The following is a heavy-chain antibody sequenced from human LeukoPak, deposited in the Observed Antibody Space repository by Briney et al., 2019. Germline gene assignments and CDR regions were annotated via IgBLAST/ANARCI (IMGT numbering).Heavy chain of an antibody. Sequence: ASVKVSCKASGYTFTSYGISWVRQAPGQGLEWMGWISAYNGNTNYAQKLQGRVAMTTDTSTSTAYMELRSLRSDDTAVYYCARLGEPGGQREYNWFDPWGQGTLVTVSS. CDR1: GYTFTSYG. J-gene: IGHJ5*02. CDR2: ISAYNGNT. V-gene: IGHV1-18*01. D-gene: IGHD1-14*01. CDR3: ARLGEPGGQREYNWFDP.